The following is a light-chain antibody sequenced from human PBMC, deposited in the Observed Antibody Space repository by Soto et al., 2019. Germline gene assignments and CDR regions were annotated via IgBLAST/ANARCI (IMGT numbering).Light chain of an antibody. CDR3: CSYGGSRAV. CDR1: SSDVGSHNL. Sequence: QSALTQPASGSGSPGQSITISCTGTSSDVGSHNLVSWYQQHPGQAPKLMIYEVSKRPLGVSARFSASKSGNTASLTISGLQAEDEADYYCCSYGGSRAVFGGGTQLTVL. J-gene: IGLJ7*01. CDR2: EVS. V-gene: IGLV2-23*02.